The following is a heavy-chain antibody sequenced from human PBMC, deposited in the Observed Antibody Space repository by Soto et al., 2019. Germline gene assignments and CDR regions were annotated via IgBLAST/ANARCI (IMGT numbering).Heavy chain of an antibody. CDR1: GGSFSGYY. CDR2: INHSGST. J-gene: IGHJ4*02. V-gene: IGHV4-34*01. CDR3: ARDDSSSDTFDY. D-gene: IGHD6-19*01. Sequence: QVQLQQWGAGLLKPSETLSLTCAVYGGSFSGYYWSWIRQPPGKGLEWIGEINHSGSTNYNPSLKSRVTISVDTSKNQFSLKLSSVTAADTAVYYCARDDSSSDTFDYWGQGTLVTVSS.